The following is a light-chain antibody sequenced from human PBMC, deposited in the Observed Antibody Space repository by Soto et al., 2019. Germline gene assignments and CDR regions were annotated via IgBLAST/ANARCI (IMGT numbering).Light chain of an antibody. CDR2: AAS. V-gene: IGKV1-39*01. J-gene: IGKJ2*01. Sequence: DIQMTQSPSSLSASVGDRVTVTCRASQTIHTYLNWYQQNHGKAPKLLIYAASTLQAGVTSRFIGRGSGTDFTLTINNLQPEDFANYSCQKSFDITYTFGQGTTLEIK. CDR1: QTIHTY. CDR3: QKSFDITYT.